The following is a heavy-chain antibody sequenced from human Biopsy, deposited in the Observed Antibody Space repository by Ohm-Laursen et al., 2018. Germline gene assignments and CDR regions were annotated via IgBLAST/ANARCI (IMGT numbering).Heavy chain of an antibody. CDR3: ARVPAYPSIDGYYGLDL. D-gene: IGHD3-9*01. Sequence: ASVKVSCNVSGYTFAGYYLHWVRQAPGHGLEWMGWINPNSGNANYAQSFQGRLTVTRDTSISTAYMELTSLTFDDTAIYYCARVPAYPSIDGYYGLDLWGQGTTVIVSS. V-gene: IGHV1-2*02. CDR2: INPNSGNA. J-gene: IGHJ6*02. CDR1: GYTFAGYY.